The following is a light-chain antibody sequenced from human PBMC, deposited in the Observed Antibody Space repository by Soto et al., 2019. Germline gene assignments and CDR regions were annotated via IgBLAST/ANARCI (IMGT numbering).Light chain of an antibody. J-gene: IGLJ2*01. CDR2: DDT. V-gene: IGLV1-40*01. CDR3: QAFGNRLRAWG. CDR1: GSNIGAGWP. Sequence: QSVLTQPPSVSGAPGQRVTISCSGGGSNIGAGWPVHWYQQLPGTAPKLLMFDDTNRPSGVPDRFSGSKSGTSAALAITGLQAEDGAGLYWQAFGNRLRAWGFGGGTKLTVL.